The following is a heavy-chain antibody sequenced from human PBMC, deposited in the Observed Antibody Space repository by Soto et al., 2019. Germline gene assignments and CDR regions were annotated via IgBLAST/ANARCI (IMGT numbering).Heavy chain of an antibody. V-gene: IGHV4-31*03. J-gene: IGHJ4*02. CDR1: GGSISSGGYY. CDR2: IYYSGST. D-gene: IGHD6-19*01. Sequence: QVQLQESGPGLVKPSQTLSLTCTVSGGSISSGGYYWTWIRQHPGKGLEWIGYIYYSGSTYYNPSLKSRVTXXVXTXTNHFSLKLSSVTAADTAVYYCARDTYSTGWYAFDYWGQGTLVTVFS. CDR3: ARDTYSTGWYAFDY.